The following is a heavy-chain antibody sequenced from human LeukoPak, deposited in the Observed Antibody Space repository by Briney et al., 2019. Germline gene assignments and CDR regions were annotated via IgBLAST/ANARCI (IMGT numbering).Heavy chain of an antibody. CDR2: ISYDGSNK. V-gene: IGHV3-30-3*01. D-gene: IGHD6-19*01. Sequence: GGSLRLSCAASGFTFSSYAMHWVRQAPGKGLKWVAVISYDGSNKYYADSVKGRFTISRDNSKNTLYLQMNSLRAEDTAVYYCAREGSSGWYEGRFFDYWGQGTLVTVSS. J-gene: IGHJ4*02. CDR1: GFTFSSYA. CDR3: AREGSSGWYEGRFFDY.